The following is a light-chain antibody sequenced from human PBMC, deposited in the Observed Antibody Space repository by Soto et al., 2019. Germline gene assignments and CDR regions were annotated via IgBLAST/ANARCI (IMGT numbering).Light chain of an antibody. Sequence: QAASVSGSPGQSITISCTGTSRDVGGYKYVSWYQQHPDKAPKLIIFEVSNRPSGISSRFSGSKSGNTASLTISGLQAEDEADYYCASYTSSSTSVIFGRGTKLTVL. J-gene: IGLJ2*01. V-gene: IGLV2-14*01. CDR1: SRDVGGYKY. CDR3: ASYTSSSTSVI. CDR2: EVS.